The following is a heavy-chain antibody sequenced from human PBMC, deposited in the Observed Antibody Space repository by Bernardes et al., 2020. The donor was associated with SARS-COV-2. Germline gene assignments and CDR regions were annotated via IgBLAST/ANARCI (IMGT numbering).Heavy chain of an antibody. CDR3: ARGLGLPFTIFGVVQSWWFDP. D-gene: IGHD3-3*01. V-gene: IGHV4-34*01. Sequence: SETLSLTCAVYGGSFSGYSWSWMRQSPGKGLEWIVDINHSGSTNYNPSLKTRVTMSLDTSKNQFSLKLSSVTAADTAVYYCARGLGLPFTIFGVVQSWWFDPWGQGTLVTVSS. CDR2: INHSGST. CDR1: GGSFSGYS. J-gene: IGHJ5*02.